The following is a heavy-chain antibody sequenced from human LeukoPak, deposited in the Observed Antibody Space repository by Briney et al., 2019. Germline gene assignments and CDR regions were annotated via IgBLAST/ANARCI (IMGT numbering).Heavy chain of an antibody. CDR3: ARAELWFGEFQGDY. V-gene: IGHV4-39*01. CDR1: GGSLSSSSNY. D-gene: IGHD3-10*01. Sequence: SETLSLTCTVSGGSLSSSSNYWGWIRQPPGKGLEWIGSIYYSGSTYYSPSLKSRVTISVDTSKNQFSLKLSSVTAADTAVYYCARAELWFGEFQGDYWGQGTPVTVSS. J-gene: IGHJ4*02. CDR2: IYYSGST.